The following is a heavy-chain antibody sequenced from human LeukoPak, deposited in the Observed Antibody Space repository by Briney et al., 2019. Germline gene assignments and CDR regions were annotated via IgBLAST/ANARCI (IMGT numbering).Heavy chain of an antibody. D-gene: IGHD2-21*02. CDR2: ITPIFGTA. CDR3: ARVGGDGYYFDY. Sequence: SVKVSCKASGGTFSSYAISWVRQAPGQGLEWMGGITPIFGTANYAQKFQGRVTITADESTSTAYMELSSLRSEDTAVYYCARVGGDGYYFDYWGQGTLVTVSS. CDR1: GGTFSSYA. J-gene: IGHJ4*02. V-gene: IGHV1-69*13.